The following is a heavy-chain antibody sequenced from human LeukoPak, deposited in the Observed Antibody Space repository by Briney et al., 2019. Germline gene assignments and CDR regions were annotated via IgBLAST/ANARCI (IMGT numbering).Heavy chain of an antibody. D-gene: IGHD3-22*01. CDR1: GDSINSLDL. CDR2: MYLSGTT. V-gene: IGHV4-4*02. Sequence: SETLSLTCIVSGDSINSLDLWSWVRQPPGKGLEWIGEMYLSGTTHSNPSVKSRVTISIDKSKNQFFLNLSSVTAADTAVYYCAGLVGRYSSGLYYYYFDYWGQGTLVTVSS. J-gene: IGHJ4*02. CDR3: AGLVGRYSSGLYYYYFDY.